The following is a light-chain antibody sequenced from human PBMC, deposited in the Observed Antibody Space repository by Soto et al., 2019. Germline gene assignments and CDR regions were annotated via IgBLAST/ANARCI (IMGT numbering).Light chain of an antibody. CDR2: EDT. CDR1: SSDVGSYDL. V-gene: IGLV2-23*01. J-gene: IGLJ1*01. Sequence: QSALTQPASVDGSPRQAITISCTGTSSDVGSYDLVSWYQQPPGKYPKLMIYEDTKRPSGISTRCSGSKSGNAASLPISGLQAEDEADYYCCSYAGSGTFVLGTGTKVTVL. CDR3: CSYAGSGTFV.